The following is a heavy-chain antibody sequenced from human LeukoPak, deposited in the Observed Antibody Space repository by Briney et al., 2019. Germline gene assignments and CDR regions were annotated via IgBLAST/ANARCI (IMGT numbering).Heavy chain of an antibody. J-gene: IGHJ6*03. Sequence: GGSLRLSCAASGFSVSKKYMSWVRQAPGKGLEWVSVIYSGGDIYYADSVKGRFTISRDNSKNTLYLQMNSLRGEDMAVYYCAREAGDILTGGYMDVWGKGTTVIVSS. D-gene: IGHD3-9*01. CDR1: GFSVSKKY. V-gene: IGHV3-66*02. CDR2: IYSGGDI. CDR3: AREAGDILTGGYMDV.